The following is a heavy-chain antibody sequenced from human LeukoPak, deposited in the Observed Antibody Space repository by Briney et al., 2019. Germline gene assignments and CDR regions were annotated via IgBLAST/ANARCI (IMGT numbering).Heavy chain of an antibody. D-gene: IGHD3-10*01. J-gene: IGHJ6*03. Sequence: GGSLRLSCAASGLTFRNYAIHWVRQAPGKGLEWVTVISHDGGNDYYSDSVKGRFTISRDNSKNTVELQMTGLRADDTAVYYCVGSPTYYNMDAWGKGTTLTAS. CDR1: GLTFRNYA. CDR2: ISHDGGND. CDR3: VGSPTYYNMDA. V-gene: IGHV3-30*04.